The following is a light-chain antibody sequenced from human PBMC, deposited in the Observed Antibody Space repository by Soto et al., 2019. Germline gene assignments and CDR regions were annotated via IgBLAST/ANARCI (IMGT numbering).Light chain of an antibody. CDR1: QSVSSD. V-gene: IGKV3-15*01. CDR2: DVS. Sequence: EIVMTQSPATLSVSPGQRATLSYRASQSVSSDLAWYQQKPGQAPRLLIYDVSTRVTGIPARFSGSGSGTEFTLTISSLQSEDFGVYYCQQYNNWPPYTFGQGTKLEIK. CDR3: QQYNNWPPYT. J-gene: IGKJ2*01.